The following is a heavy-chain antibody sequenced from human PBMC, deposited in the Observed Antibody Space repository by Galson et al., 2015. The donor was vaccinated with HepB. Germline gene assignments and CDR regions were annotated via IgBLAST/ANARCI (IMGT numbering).Heavy chain of an antibody. CDR2: INPNSGGT. Sequence: SVKVSCKASGYTFTGYYMHWVRQAPGQGLEWMGWINPNSGGTNYAQKFQGRVTMTRDTSISTAYMELSRLRSDDTAVYYCARELRYFDWLQPAGDFDYWGQGTLVTVSS. D-gene: IGHD3-9*01. CDR3: ARELRYFDWLQPAGDFDY. CDR1: GYTFTGYY. V-gene: IGHV1-2*02. J-gene: IGHJ4*02.